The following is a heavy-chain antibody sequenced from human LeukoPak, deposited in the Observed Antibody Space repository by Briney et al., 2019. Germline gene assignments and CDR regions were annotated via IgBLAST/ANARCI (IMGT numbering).Heavy chain of an antibody. J-gene: IGHJ3*02. CDR3: ASLARYCSGGSCYLGDAFDI. V-gene: IGHV4-34*01. Sequence: SETLSLTCAVYGGSFSGYYWSWIRQPPGKGLEWIGEINHSGSTNYNPSLKSRVTISVDTSKNQFSLKLSPVTAADTAVYYCASLARYCSGGSCYLGDAFDIWGQGTMVTVSS. CDR1: GGSFSGYY. CDR2: INHSGST. D-gene: IGHD2-15*01.